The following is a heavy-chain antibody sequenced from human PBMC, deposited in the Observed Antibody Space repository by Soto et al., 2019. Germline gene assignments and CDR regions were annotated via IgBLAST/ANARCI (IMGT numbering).Heavy chain of an antibody. D-gene: IGHD2-8*01. V-gene: IGHV1-18*01. CDR1: GYAFTRYG. Sequence: QGQLVQSGAEVKKPGASVKVSCKASGYAFTRYGISWVRQAPGQGLEWMGWISGYNGDTKYAQKFQGIVTMTIDTAKTTTYMELRSLTSDDTAVYYCAKNGQPPYYYYGMDVWGQGTTVTVSS. CDR2: ISGYNGDT. CDR3: AKNGQPPYYYYGMDV. J-gene: IGHJ6*02.